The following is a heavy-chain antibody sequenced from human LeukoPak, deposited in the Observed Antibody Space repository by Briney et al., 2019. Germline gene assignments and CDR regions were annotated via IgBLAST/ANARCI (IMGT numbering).Heavy chain of an antibody. CDR1: GFTFSSYA. Sequence: GALRLSCAASGFTFSSYAMSWVRQAPGKGLEWVSAISGSGGSTYYADSVKGRFTISRDNSKNTLYLQMNSLRAEDTAVYYCAGISRIFTGFDYWGQGTLVTVSS. CDR2: ISGSGGST. V-gene: IGHV3-23*01. J-gene: IGHJ4*02. CDR3: AGISRIFTGFDY. D-gene: IGHD3-3*01.